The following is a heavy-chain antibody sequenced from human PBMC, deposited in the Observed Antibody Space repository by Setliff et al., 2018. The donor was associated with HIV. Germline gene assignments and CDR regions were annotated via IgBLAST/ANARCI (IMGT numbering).Heavy chain of an antibody. CDR3: VRDRTHQNWGSRGYYYMDV. CDR2: IIPDSGDT. D-gene: IGHD7-27*01. V-gene: IGHV1-2*02. Sequence: ASVKVSCKASGYTFTGYYLHWLRQAPGQGLEWMGYIIPDSGDTKYSQKFQGRVTMTRDTSISTAYMELSRLRSDDTAVYYCVRDRTHQNWGSRGYYYMDVWGKGTTVTVSS. J-gene: IGHJ6*03. CDR1: GYTFTGYY.